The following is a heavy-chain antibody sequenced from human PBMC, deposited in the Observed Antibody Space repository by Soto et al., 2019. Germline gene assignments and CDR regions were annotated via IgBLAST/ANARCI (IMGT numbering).Heavy chain of an antibody. J-gene: IGHJ6*02. D-gene: IGHD5-18*01. Sequence: PSETLSLTCAVYGGSFSGYYWSWIRQPPGKGLEWIGEINHSGSTNYNPSLKSRVTISVDTSKNQFSLKLSSVTAADTAVYSCARGPDPANGMDVWGQGTTVTVSS. V-gene: IGHV4-34*01. CDR3: ARGPDPANGMDV. CDR2: INHSGST. CDR1: GGSFSGYY.